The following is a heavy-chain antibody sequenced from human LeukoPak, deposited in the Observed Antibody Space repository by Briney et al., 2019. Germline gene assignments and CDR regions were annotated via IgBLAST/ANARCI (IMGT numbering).Heavy chain of an antibody. D-gene: IGHD1-1*01. CDR2: IYSGGTT. CDR3: AREYNSAH. V-gene: IGHV3-53*01. Sequence: PGGSLRLSCAASGFSVSSSYMSWVRQAPGKGLEWVSVIYSGGTTYYADSVKGRFTISRDYSKNTLYLQMHSLRAEDTAVYYCAREYNSAHWGQGTLVTVSS. CDR1: GFSVSSSY. J-gene: IGHJ4*02.